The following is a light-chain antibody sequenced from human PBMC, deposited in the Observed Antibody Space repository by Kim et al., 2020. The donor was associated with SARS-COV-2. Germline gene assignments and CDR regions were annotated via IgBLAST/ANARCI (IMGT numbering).Light chain of an antibody. CDR2: AAT. CDR3: QQYNNYPWT. V-gene: IGKV1-16*02. CDR1: QGINNY. J-gene: IGKJ1*01. Sequence: DIQMTQSPSSLSASLGDTVTITCRASQGINNYLVWFQQKPGKAPKSLIYAATSLQSGVPSKFRGSGSGTDFTLTISSLQPEDFATYYCQQYNNYPWTFGQGTKVDIK.